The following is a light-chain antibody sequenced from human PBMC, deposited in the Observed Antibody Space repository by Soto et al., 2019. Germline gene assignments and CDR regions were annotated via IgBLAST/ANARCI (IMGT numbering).Light chain of an antibody. Sequence: SVLTVSPGTLSLSPGDRATLSCRASQSLSRSSLAWYQQRPGRAPRLLIYGASSRATGIPDRFSGSGSGTDFTLTISRLEPEDFAVYYCQQYGSSPRTFGQGTKVDIK. CDR3: QQYGSSPRT. CDR2: GAS. CDR1: QSLSRSS. J-gene: IGKJ1*01. V-gene: IGKV3-20*01.